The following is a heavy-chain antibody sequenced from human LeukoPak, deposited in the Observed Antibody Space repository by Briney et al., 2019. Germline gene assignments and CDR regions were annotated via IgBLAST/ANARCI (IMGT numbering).Heavy chain of an antibody. J-gene: IGHJ4*02. V-gene: IGHV1-18*01. Sequence: GASVKVSCKASGYTFTSYGISWVRQAPGQGLEWMGWISAYNGNTNYAQKLQGRVTMTTDTSTSTAYMELRSLRSDDTAVYYCGVFPNSYAYGGVDYWGQGTLVTVSS. D-gene: IGHD5-18*01. CDR1: GYTFTSYG. CDR3: GVFPNSYAYGGVDY. CDR2: ISAYNGNT.